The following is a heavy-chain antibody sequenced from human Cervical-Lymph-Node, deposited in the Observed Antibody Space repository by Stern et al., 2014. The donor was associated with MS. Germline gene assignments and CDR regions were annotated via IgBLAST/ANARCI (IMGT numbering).Heavy chain of an antibody. CDR3: ARSDSSGWGRFGY. J-gene: IGHJ4*02. CDR1: GFTFSNYG. D-gene: IGHD6-19*01. CDR2: IWYDGSNT. V-gene: IGHV3-33*01. Sequence: VQLVESGGGVVQPGRSLRLSCAASGFTFSNYGMHWVRQAPGKGLEWVSVIWYDGSNTRYADSVNCRFTHSRDNSKTTLYQQMDSLRAEDTAVYYCARSDSSGWGRFGYWGQGTLVTVSS.